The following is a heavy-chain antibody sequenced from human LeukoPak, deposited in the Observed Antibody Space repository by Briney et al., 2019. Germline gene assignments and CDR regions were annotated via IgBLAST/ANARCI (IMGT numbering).Heavy chain of an antibody. D-gene: IGHD6-19*01. J-gene: IGHJ4*02. V-gene: IGHV4-39*02. CDR2: IYYSGST. CDR3: ASPGSIPVAGPFDY. Sequence: SEPLTLPSSVAGGSISSSSYNWGGSRPPPGKGGGGIGIIYYSGSTYYKPSVKSRVTISVDTTKNYFYLKLSSVTAAYSAVYYCASPGSIPVAGPFDYWGQGTLVTVSS. CDR1: GGSISSSSYN.